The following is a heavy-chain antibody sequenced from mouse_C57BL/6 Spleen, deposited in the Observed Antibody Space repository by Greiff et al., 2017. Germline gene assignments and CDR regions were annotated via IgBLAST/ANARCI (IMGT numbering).Heavy chain of an antibody. CDR1: GYSITSGYY. D-gene: IGHD4-1*01. CDR2: ISYDGSN. CDR3: AREGWDGYAMDY. V-gene: IGHV3-6*01. Sequence: EVQRVESGPGLVKPSQSLSLTCSVTGYSITSGYYWNWIRQFPGNKLEWMGYISYDGSNNYNPSLKNRISITRDTSKNQFFLKLNSVTTEDTATYYCAREGWDGYAMDYWGQGTSVTVSS. J-gene: IGHJ4*01.